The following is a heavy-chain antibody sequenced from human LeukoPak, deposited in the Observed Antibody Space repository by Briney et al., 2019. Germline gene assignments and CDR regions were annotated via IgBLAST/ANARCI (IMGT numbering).Heavy chain of an antibody. Sequence: SETLSLTCTVSGGSISSGGYYWSWIRQHPGKGLEWIGYIYYSGSTYYNPSLKSRVTISVDTSKNQFSLKLSSVTAADTAVYYCARYATVTAYFDYWGQGTLVTVSS. J-gene: IGHJ4*02. CDR1: GGSISSGGYY. CDR3: ARYATVTAYFDY. V-gene: IGHV4-31*03. D-gene: IGHD4-17*01. CDR2: IYYSGST.